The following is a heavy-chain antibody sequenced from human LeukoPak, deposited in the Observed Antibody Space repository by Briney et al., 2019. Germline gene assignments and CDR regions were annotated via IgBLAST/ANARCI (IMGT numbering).Heavy chain of an antibody. J-gene: IGHJ4*02. V-gene: IGHV3-66*01. D-gene: IGHD1-26*01. CDR1: GFTFSSYW. Sequence: PGGSLRLSCAASGFTFSSYWMSWVRQAPGKGLEWVSVIYSGGSTYYADSVKGRFTISRDNSKNTLYLQMNSLRAEDTAVYYCARVVSGSYYTDYWGQGTLVTVSS. CDR3: ARVVSGSYYTDY. CDR2: IYSGGST.